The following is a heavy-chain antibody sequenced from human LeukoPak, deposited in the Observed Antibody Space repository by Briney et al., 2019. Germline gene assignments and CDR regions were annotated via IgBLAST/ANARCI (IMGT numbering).Heavy chain of an antibody. J-gene: IGHJ5*02. Sequence: PGRSLRLSCAASGFTFSSYAMHWVRPAPGKGLEWVAVISYDGSNKYYADSVKGRFTISRDNSKNTLYLQMNSLRAEDTAVYYCARDRSSLYSSSWYVNWFDPWGQGTLVTVSS. D-gene: IGHD6-13*01. CDR1: GFTFSSYA. CDR2: ISYDGSNK. V-gene: IGHV3-30*04. CDR3: ARDRSSLYSSSWYVNWFDP.